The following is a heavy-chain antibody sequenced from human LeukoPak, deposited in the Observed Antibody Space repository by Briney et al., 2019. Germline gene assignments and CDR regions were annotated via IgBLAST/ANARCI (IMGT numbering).Heavy chain of an antibody. J-gene: IGHJ6*03. V-gene: IGHV4-39*07. CDR1: DGSTRSGRHH. D-gene: IGHD2-15*01. Sequence: SETLSLTRSVSDGSTRSGRHHWAWVRQPPGKGLEFIGSLDESGRPYYNAPLKSRVTISEDSSGKQFSLNLSSVTAADTAVYYCARDLGGYPFFMDVWGRGTTVIVSS. CDR3: ARDLGGYPFFMDV. CDR2: LDESGRP.